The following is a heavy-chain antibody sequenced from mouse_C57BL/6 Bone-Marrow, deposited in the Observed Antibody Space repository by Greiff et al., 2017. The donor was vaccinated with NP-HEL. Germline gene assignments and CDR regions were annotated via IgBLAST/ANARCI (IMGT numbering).Heavy chain of an antibody. Sequence: VQLQESGAELARPGASVKMSCKASGYTFTSYTMHWVKQRPGQGLEWIGYINPSRGYSKYNQKWKDKATLTADKSSSTAYMQLSSLTSEDSAVYYCARDYYGSYFAYWGQGTLVTVSA. CDR1: GYTFTSYT. CDR3: ARDYYGSYFAY. D-gene: IGHD1-1*01. J-gene: IGHJ3*01. V-gene: IGHV1-4*01. CDR2: INPSRGYS.